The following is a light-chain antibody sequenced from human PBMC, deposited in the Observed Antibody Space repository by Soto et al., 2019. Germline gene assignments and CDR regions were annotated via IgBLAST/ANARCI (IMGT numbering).Light chain of an antibody. Sequence: QSVLTQPASVSGSPGQSITISCTGTNSDVGGYNYVSWYQQHPGKAPKLMIYDVSNRPSGVSNRFSGSKSGNTASLTISGLQTEDEADYYCSSYTSSTIYVVFGGGTKLTVL. CDR2: DVS. CDR1: NSDVGGYNY. CDR3: SSYTSSTIYVV. J-gene: IGLJ2*01. V-gene: IGLV2-14*01.